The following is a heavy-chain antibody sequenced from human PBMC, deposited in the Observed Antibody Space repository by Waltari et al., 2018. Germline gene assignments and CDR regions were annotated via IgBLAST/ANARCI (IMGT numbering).Heavy chain of an antibody. D-gene: IGHD5-18*01. CDR3: ARRELDSYGGYYFDY. Sequence: QVQLQESGPGLLKPSETLSLTCSVSGDSMRSYYWSWIRQSQEKGLEWIGYIYTTGSTNYNPSLESRVSISLDTSKNQFSLNLYSVIAADTAVYYCARRELDSYGGYYFDYWGQGVLVTVSS. J-gene: IGHJ4*02. CDR1: GDSMRSYY. V-gene: IGHV4-4*08. CDR2: IYTTGST.